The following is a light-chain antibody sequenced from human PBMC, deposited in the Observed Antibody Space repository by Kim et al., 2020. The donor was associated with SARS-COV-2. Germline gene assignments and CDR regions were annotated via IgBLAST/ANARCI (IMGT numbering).Light chain of an antibody. CDR3: QSFDTTTVV. Sequence: NFMLTQPHSVSESPGKTVTISCTRSSGNIGGNYVQWYQQRPGSAPATVIYEDDQRPSGVPVRFSGSIYTSSNSASLTISEVKTEDEAVYYCQSFDTTTVVFGGGTQLTVL. J-gene: IGLJ2*01. CDR2: EDD. CDR1: SGNIGGNY. V-gene: IGLV6-57*03.